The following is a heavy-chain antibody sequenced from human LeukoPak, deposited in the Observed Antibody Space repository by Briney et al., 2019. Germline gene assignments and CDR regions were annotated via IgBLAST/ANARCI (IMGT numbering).Heavy chain of an antibody. CDR3: ARERFLSITMVRGVINYYYYGMDV. J-gene: IGHJ6*02. CDR2: INPNSGGT. D-gene: IGHD3-10*01. Sequence: GASVKVSCKASGYTFTGYYMHWVRQAPGQGLEWMGWINPNSGGTNYAQKFQGWVTMTRDTSISTAYMELSRLRSDDTAVYYCARERFLSITMVRGVINYYYYGMDVWGQGTTVTVSS. CDR1: GYTFTGYY. V-gene: IGHV1-2*04.